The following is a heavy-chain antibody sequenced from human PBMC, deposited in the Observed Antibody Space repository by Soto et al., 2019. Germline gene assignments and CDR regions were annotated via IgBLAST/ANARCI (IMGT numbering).Heavy chain of an antibody. CDR1: GFTFSTSV. Sequence: GGSLRLSCAASGFTFSTSVMTWIRQAPGKGLEWVSGISGDAYSTYYADSVKGRFTISRDNSKNTLYLQMNSLRADDTAVYFCAPGGSYDISGFYSWYLAYWGQGTLVTVSS. D-gene: IGHD3-22*01. CDR3: APGGSYDISGFYSWYLAY. CDR2: ISGDAYST. V-gene: IGHV3-23*01. J-gene: IGHJ4*02.